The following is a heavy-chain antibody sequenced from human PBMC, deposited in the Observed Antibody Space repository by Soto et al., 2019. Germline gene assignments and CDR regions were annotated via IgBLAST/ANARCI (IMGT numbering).Heavy chain of an antibody. CDR2: INHSGST. V-gene: IGHV4-34*01. CDR1: GGSFSGYY. Sequence: SETLSLTCAVYGGSFSGYYWSWIRQPPGKGLEWIGEINHSGSTNYNPSLKSRVTMSVDTSKNQFSLNLSSVTAADTAVYYCARVGYCSSSSCYVPIDHWGQGTLVTVSS. D-gene: IGHD2-2*01. J-gene: IGHJ4*02. CDR3: ARVGYCSSSSCYVPIDH.